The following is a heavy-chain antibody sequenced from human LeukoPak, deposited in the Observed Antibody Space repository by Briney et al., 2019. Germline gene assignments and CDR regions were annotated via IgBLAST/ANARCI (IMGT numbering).Heavy chain of an antibody. J-gene: IGHJ4*02. D-gene: IGHD5-24*01. CDR2: ISGSGGST. Sequence: GGSLRLSCAASGFTFSSYAMSWVRQAPGKGLEWVSAISGSGGSTYYADSVKGRFTISRDNSKNTLYLQMNSLRAEDTAVYYCAKGRDGYNSASLYYFDYWGQGTLVTVSS. V-gene: IGHV3-23*01. CDR3: AKGRDGYNSASLYYFDY. CDR1: GFTFSSYA.